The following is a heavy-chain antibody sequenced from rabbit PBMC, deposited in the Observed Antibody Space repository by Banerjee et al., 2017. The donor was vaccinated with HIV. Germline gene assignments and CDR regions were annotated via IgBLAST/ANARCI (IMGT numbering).Heavy chain of an antibody. CDR2: IDPVFGST. J-gene: IGHJ3*01. V-gene: IGHV1S47*01. Sequence: QEQLVESGGGLVQPGGSLKLSCKASGFDFSSYGVSWVRQAPGKGLEWIGYIDPVFGSTYYASWVNGRFTISSHNAQNTLYLQLNSLTAADTATYFCVRGGLWGQGTLVTVS. CDR3: VRGGL. CDR1: GFDFSSYG.